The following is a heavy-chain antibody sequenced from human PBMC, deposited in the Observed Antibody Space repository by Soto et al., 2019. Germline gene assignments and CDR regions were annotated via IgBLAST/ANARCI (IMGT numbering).Heavy chain of an antibody. V-gene: IGHV3-30-3*01. J-gene: IGHJ5*01. CDR1: GFTFRSFA. CDR2: ISYDGTNK. CDR3: ARDDSGSTWAAYNWFDS. D-gene: IGHD1-20*01. Sequence: QVQLVESGGGVVQPGRSLRLSCAASGFTFRSFAMHWVRQAPGKGLGWVAVISYDGTNKYYTDSVKGRFTISRDNSNNRLYLQMNSLRVEDTAVYHCARDDSGSTWAAYNWFDSWGQGTLVTVSS.